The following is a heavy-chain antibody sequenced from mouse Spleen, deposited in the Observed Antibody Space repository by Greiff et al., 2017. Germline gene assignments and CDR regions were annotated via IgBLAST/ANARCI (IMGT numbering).Heavy chain of an antibody. Sequence: EVKLVESEGGLVQPGSSMKLSCTASGFTFSDYYMAWVRQVPEKGLEWVANINYDGSSTYYLDSLKSRFIISRDNAKNILYLQMSSLKSEDTATYYCARGVDYYAMDYWGQGTSVTVSS. J-gene: IGHJ4*01. D-gene: IGHD1-1*02. V-gene: IGHV5-16*01. CDR1: GFTFSDYY. CDR3: ARGVDYYAMDY. CDR2: INYDGSST.